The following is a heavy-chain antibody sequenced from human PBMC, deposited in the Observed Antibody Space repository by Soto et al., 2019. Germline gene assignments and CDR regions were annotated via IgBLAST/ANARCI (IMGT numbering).Heavy chain of an antibody. CDR3: ARSRVEVAAIRLYYGMDA. D-gene: IGHD2-21*02. CDR1: GGTFSSYT. J-gene: IGHJ6*02. CDR2: IIPIFGTP. V-gene: IGHV1-69*12. Sequence: QVQLVQSGAEVKKPGSSVKVSCKASGGTFSSYTISWVRQAPGQGLEWMGGIIPIFGTPNYAQKFQGRVTITADESTRTAYMELSSLSSEDTAVYYCARSRVEVAAIRLYYGMDAWGQGTTVTVSS.